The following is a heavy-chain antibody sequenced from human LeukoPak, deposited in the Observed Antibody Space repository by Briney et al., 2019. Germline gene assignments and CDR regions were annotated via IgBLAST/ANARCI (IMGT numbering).Heavy chain of an antibody. V-gene: IGHV4-59*01. J-gene: IGHJ5*02. CDR2: IYYSGST. CDR1: GGSISSYY. Sequence: PSETLSLTCTVSGGSISSYYWSWIRQPPGKGLEWIGYIYYSGSTNYNPSLKSRVTISVDTSKNQFSLKLSSVTAADTAVYYCARRGDYRYSFWFDPWGQGTLVTVSS. CDR3: ARRGDYRYSFWFDP. D-gene: IGHD4-17*01.